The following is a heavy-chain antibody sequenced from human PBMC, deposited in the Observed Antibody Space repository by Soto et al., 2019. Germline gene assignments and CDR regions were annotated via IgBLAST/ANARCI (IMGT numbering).Heavy chain of an antibody. CDR2: INAGNGNR. V-gene: IGHV1-3*01. J-gene: IGHJ6*02. CDR1: GYTFTSYA. Sequence: QVQLVQSGAEVKKPGSSVNVSCKASGYTFTSYAMHWVRQAPGQRLEWMGWINAGNGNRKYSQKFQGRVTIARDTSASIDYMALSSRRSEDTAVYYCARDTAPSDVCGQGTTVTVSS. CDR3: ARDTAPSDV. D-gene: IGHD4-17*01.